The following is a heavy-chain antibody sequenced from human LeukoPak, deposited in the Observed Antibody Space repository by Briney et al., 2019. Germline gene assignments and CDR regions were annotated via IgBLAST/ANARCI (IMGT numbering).Heavy chain of an antibody. D-gene: IGHD5-12*01. V-gene: IGHV3-30*18. CDR1: GFTFSSYG. CDR3: AKGVRSGYDRLDY. Sequence: GRSLRLSCAASGFTFSSYGMHWVRQAPGKGLEWVAVISYDGSNKYYADSVKGRFTISRDNSKNTLYLQMNSLRVEGTAVYYCAKGVRSGYDRLDYWGQGTLVTVSS. J-gene: IGHJ4*02. CDR2: ISYDGSNK.